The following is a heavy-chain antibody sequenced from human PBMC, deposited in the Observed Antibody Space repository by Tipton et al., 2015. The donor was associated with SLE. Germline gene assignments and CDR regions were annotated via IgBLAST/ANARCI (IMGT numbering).Heavy chain of an antibody. V-gene: IGHV3-48*03. J-gene: IGHJ3*02. D-gene: IGHD3-10*01. CDR2: ISSSGSTI. CDR3: ARGAYYYGSGSYSLGAFDI. Sequence: SLRLSCAASGFTFRSYEMNWVRQAPGKGLEWVSYISSSGSTIYYADSVKGRFTISRDNAKNSLYLQMNSLRAEDTAVYYCARGAYYYGSGSYSLGAFDIWGQGTMVTVSS. CDR1: GFTFRSYE.